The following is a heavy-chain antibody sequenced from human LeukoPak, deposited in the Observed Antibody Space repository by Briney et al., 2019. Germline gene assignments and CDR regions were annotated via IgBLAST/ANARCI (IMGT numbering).Heavy chain of an antibody. CDR1: GFTFSSYW. D-gene: IGHD2-21*02. J-gene: IGHJ3*02. Sequence: GGSLRLSCAASGFTFSSYWMSWVRQAPGKGLEGVASIKQDGSEKYYVDSVKGRFTISRDNAKNSLYLQMNSLRAEDTAVYYCTSHTGTGDAFRPFHIWGQGTMVTVSS. CDR3: TSHTGTGDAFRPFHI. CDR2: IKQDGSEK. V-gene: IGHV3-7*01.